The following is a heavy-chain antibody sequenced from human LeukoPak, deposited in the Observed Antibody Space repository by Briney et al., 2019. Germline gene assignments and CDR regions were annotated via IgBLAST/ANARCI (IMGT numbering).Heavy chain of an antibody. CDR3: ARGGYSYGLDY. CDR1: GGSISSGGYS. J-gene: IGHJ4*02. Sequence: SQTLSLTCTVSGGSISSGGYSWSWIRQHPGKGLEWIGYIYYSGSTYYNPSLKSRVTISEDTSKNQFSLKLSSVTAADTAVYYCARGGYSYGLDYWGQGTLVTVSS. D-gene: IGHD5-18*01. CDR2: IYYSGST. V-gene: IGHV4-31*03.